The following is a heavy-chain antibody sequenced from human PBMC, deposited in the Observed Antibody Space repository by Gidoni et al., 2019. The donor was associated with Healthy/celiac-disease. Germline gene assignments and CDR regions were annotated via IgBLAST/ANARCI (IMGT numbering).Heavy chain of an antibody. CDR1: GGSISSGSYY. D-gene: IGHD1-26*01. J-gene: IGHJ4*02. CDR2: IYTSGST. V-gene: IGHV4-61*02. CDR3: ARVGATNRGYDY. Sequence: QVQLQESGPGLGKPSQTLSLTCTVSGGSISSGSYYWSWIRQPAGKGMGWIGRIYTSGSTNYNPSLKSRVTISVDTSKNQFSLKLSSVTAADTAVYYCARVGATNRGYDYWGQGTLVTVSS.